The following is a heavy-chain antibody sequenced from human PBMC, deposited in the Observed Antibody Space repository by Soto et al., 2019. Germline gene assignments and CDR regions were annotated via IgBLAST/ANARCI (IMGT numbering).Heavy chain of an antibody. J-gene: IGHJ5*02. Sequence: GASVKVSCKASGYTFTSYYMHWVRQAPGQRLEWMGIINPSGGSTSYAQKFQGRVTMTRDTSTSTVYMELSSLRSEDTAVYYCARVSGGDQLLFSGWFDPWGQGTLVTVSS. CDR1: GYTFTSYY. D-gene: IGHD2-2*01. CDR2: INPSGGST. CDR3: ARVSGGDQLLFSGWFDP. V-gene: IGHV1-46*01.